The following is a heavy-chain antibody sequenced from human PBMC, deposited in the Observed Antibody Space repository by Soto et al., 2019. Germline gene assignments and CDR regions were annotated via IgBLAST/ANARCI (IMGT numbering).Heavy chain of an antibody. V-gene: IGHV3-30*02. D-gene: IGHD1-26*01. CDR3: AKEGGLSGSYYISSSYYFDY. CDR1: GFTFNNYG. J-gene: IGHJ4*02. Sequence: GGSLRLSCAASGFTFNNYGMHWVRQAPGKGLEWVAVISYDGSKAYYADSVKGRFTISRDNSKNTLYLQMNSLRAEDTSVYYCAKEGGLSGSYYISSSYYFDYWGQGTLVTVSS. CDR2: ISYDGSKA.